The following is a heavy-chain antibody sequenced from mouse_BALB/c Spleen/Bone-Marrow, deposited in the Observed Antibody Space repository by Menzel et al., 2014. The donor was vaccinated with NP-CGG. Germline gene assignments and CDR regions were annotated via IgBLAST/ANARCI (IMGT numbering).Heavy chain of an antibody. CDR3: AGSYYVSSPYAMDY. V-gene: IGHV1S41*01. CDR1: GYTFTSYW. J-gene: IGHJ4*01. CDR2: IAPGSGNI. Sequence: DLVKPGASVKLSCKASGYTFTSYWINWVKQRPGQGLEWIGRIAPGSGNIYYNEMFKVKATLTVDASSSKAYIQLSSLSSEDSAVYFCAGSYYVSSPYAMDYWGQGTSVTVSS. D-gene: IGHD1-1*01.